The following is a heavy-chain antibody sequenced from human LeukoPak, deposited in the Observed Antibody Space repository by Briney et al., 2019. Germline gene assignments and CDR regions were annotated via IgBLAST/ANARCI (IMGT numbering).Heavy chain of an antibody. CDR3: AREPYYGSGSYLWELYYYYYMDV. J-gene: IGHJ6*03. CDR2: IKSKTDGGTT. D-gene: IGHD3-10*01. Sequence: GGSLRLSCAASGFTSSNAWMSWVRQAPGKGLEWVGRIKSKTDGGTTDYAAPVKGRFTISRDNSRNTLYLQMNSLRTEDTAVYYCAREPYYGSGSYLWELYYYYYMDVWGKGTTVTVSS. CDR1: GFTSSNAW. V-gene: IGHV3-15*01.